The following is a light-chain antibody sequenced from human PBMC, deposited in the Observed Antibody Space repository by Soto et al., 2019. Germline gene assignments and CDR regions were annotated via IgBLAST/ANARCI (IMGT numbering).Light chain of an antibody. CDR2: DAS. CDR1: QSVSSY. V-gene: IGKV3-11*01. CDR3: QQRSNWLT. J-gene: IGKJ4*01. Sequence: EIVLTQSPATLSLSPGEGATLSRRASQSVSSYLAWYQQKPGQAPRLLIYDASNRATGIPARFSGSGSGTDFTLTISSLEPEDFAVYYCQQRSNWLTFGGGTKVDIK.